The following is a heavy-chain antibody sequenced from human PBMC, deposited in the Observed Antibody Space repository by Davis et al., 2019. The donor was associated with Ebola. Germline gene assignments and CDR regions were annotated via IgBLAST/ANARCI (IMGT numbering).Heavy chain of an antibody. CDR3: AKDRRDGYNPFDY. D-gene: IGHD5-24*01. J-gene: IGHJ4*02. CDR2: VRAAGTET. V-gene: IGHV3-23*01. CDR1: GFTYSNFD. Sequence: GESLKISCAASGFTYSNFDMSWVRQAPGKGLEWVSSVRAAGTETFYADSVKGRFTISRDNSKNTRYLQMNSLRAEDTAVYYCAKDRRDGYNPFDYWGQGTLVTVSS.